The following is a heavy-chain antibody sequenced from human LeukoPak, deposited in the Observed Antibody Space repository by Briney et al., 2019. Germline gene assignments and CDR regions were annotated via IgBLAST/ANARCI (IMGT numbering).Heavy chain of an antibody. V-gene: IGHV3-23*01. J-gene: IGHJ4*02. CDR3: AKDYKSGDGYWDFDY. CDR2: IPAGGDT. CDR1: GFTFSPYA. Sequence: GGSLRLSCAASGFTFSPYAMSWVRQAPGKGLEWVAGIPAGGDTYYADPVKGRFTISRDNSKNTVDLQMNSLRVEDTAIYYCAKDYKSGDGYWDFDYWGQGILVTVSS. D-gene: IGHD5-24*01.